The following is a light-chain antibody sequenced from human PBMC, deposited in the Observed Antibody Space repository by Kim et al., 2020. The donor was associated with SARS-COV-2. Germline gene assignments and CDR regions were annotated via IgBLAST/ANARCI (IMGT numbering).Light chain of an antibody. CDR2: TNI. CDR3: QSYDSSLGGSV. J-gene: IGLJ2*01. CDR1: TSNIGAGYD. V-gene: IGLV1-40*01. Sequence: QSALTQPPSVSGAPGQRVTISCTGSTSNIGAGYDVHWYQQLPGAAPKLLIYTNINRPSGVPDRFFGSKSGTSASLAITGLQAADEADYYCQSYDSSLGGSVFGGGTQLTVL.